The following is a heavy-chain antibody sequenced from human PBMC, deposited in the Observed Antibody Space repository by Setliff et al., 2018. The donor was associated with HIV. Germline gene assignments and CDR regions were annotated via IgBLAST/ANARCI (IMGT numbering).Heavy chain of an antibody. V-gene: IGHV4-34*01. CDR3: ARDLPELTGRSFDP. J-gene: IGHJ5*02. D-gene: IGHD7-27*01. Sequence: PSETLSLTCAVYGGSFSAYYWTWIRQPPGKGLEWIGEINHSGSTNYNPSLKSRVTISVDTSKNQFSLKLTSVTAADTAVYYCARDLPELTGRSFDPWGQGIQVTVSS. CDR1: GGSFSAYY. CDR2: INHSGST.